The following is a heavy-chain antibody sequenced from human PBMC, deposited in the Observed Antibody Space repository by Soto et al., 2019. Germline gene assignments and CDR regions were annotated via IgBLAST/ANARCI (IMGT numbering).Heavy chain of an antibody. Sequence: QVQLVQSGAEVKKPGASVKVSCKASGYTFTGYYMHWVRQAPGQGLEWMGWINPNSGGTNYAQKFQGRVTMTRDTSISTAYMELSRLRSDDTAVYYCARASVPYASVGWFDPWGQGTLVTVSS. CDR3: ARASVPYASVGWFDP. V-gene: IGHV1-2*02. D-gene: IGHD1-26*01. CDR2: INPNSGGT. CDR1: GYTFTGYY. J-gene: IGHJ5*02.